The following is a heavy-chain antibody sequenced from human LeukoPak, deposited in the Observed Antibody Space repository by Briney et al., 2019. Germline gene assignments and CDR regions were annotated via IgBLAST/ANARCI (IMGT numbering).Heavy chain of an antibody. CDR2: IIPIFGAA. V-gene: IGHV1-69*13. D-gene: IGHD1-26*01. CDR3: ARDMLVAANRRPSYVGYYYYGMDV. CDR1: GGTFSSYA. Sequence: SVKVSCKASGGTFSSYAISWVRQAPGQGLEWMGGIIPIFGAANYAQKFQGRVTITADESTSTAYMELSSLRSEDTAVYYCARDMLVAANRRPSYVGYYYYGMDVWGQGTTVTVSS. J-gene: IGHJ6*02.